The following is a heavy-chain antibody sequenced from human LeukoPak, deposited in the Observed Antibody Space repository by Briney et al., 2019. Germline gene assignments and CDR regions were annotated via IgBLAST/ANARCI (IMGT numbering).Heavy chain of an antibody. CDR3: ASDKSGWYFDY. CDR2: INHSGST. J-gene: IGHJ4*02. V-gene: IGHV4-34*01. CDR1: GGSFSGYN. Sequence: SETLSLTCAVYGGSFSGYNWSWIRQPPGKGLEWIGEINHSGSTNYNPSLKGRVSISVDTSKNQFSLRLSSVTAADTAVYYCASDKSGWYFDYWGQGTLVTVSS. D-gene: IGHD6-19*01.